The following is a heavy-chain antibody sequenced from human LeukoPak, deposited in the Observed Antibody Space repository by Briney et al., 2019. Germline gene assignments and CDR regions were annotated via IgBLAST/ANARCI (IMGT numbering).Heavy chain of an antibody. D-gene: IGHD2-15*01. V-gene: IGHV3-23*01. Sequence: PGGSLRLSCAASGLTFNNYAMNWVRQAPGKGLEWVSSISGGGETTYYADSAKGRFIISRDNSKNTLYLQMNSLRAEDTAIYYCAKELGYCSAGRCEYFQHWGQGTLVTVSS. CDR2: ISGGGETT. CDR1: GLTFNNYA. J-gene: IGHJ1*01. CDR3: AKELGYCSAGRCEYFQH.